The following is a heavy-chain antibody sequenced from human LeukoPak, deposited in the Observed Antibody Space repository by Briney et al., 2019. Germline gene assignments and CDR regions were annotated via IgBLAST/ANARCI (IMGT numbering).Heavy chain of an antibody. Sequence: SETLSLTCTVSGGSISSYYWSWIRQPPGKGLEWIGYIYYSGSTNYNPSLKSRVTISVDTSKNQFSLKLSSVTAADTAVYYCTTSRYSTGWYGGFDIWGQGTMVTVSS. J-gene: IGHJ3*02. V-gene: IGHV4-59*01. D-gene: IGHD6-19*01. CDR1: GGSISSYY. CDR2: IYYSGST. CDR3: TTSRYSTGWYGGFDI.